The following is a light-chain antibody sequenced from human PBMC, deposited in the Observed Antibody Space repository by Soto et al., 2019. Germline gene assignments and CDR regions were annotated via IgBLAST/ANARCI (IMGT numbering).Light chain of an antibody. CDR1: QSLVHSDGIAY. V-gene: IGKV2-30*02. Sequence: EVVITQSPLSLPFTLLHPSSISCRSNQSLVHSDGIAYFSWFQQRPGRSPRRLIYKVSNRDSGVPARFSGSGSGTDFALKISRVEAEDVGVYYCMQGTHWPITFGQGTRLETK. J-gene: IGKJ5*01. CDR3: MQGTHWPIT. CDR2: KVS.